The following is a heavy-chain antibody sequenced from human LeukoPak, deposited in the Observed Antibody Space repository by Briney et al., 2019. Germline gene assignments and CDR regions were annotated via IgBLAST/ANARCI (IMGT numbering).Heavy chain of an antibody. Sequence: SETLSLTCTVSGCSISSGYFWAWIRQPPGKGLEWIGNMYHSGITYYDPSLKSRVTMSVDTSKNQFSLKLTSVTAADTAVFYCARENSGSYREFDYWGQGTLVTVSS. CDR1: GCSISSGYF. CDR3: ARENSGSYREFDY. V-gene: IGHV4-38-2*02. CDR2: MYHSGIT. J-gene: IGHJ4*02. D-gene: IGHD1-26*01.